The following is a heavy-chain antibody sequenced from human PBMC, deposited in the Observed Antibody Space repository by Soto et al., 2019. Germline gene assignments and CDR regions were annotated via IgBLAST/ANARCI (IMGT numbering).Heavy chain of an antibody. D-gene: IGHD3-22*01. CDR2: INPSGSST. CDR3: ARHFLTYYYDSSEPYDAFDI. CDR1: GYTFTSYY. J-gene: IGHJ3*02. V-gene: IGHV1-46*01. Sequence: ASVKVSCKASGYTFTSYYMHWVRQAPGQGLEWMGIINPSGSSTSYAQKFQGRVTMTRDTSTSTVYMELSSLRSEDTAVYYCARHFLTYYYDSSEPYDAFDIWGQGTMVTVSS.